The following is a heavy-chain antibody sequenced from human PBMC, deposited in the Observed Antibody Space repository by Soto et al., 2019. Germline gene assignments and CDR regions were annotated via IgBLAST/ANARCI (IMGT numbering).Heavy chain of an antibody. V-gene: IGHV3-23*01. D-gene: IGHD5-18*01. J-gene: IGHJ4*02. CDR1: GFTFSSYA. CDR2: ISGSGANT. CDR3: VRERSGYSYADS. Sequence: SGGSLRHSCAASGFTFSSYAMSWVRQAPGKGREWVSAISGSGANTDYTDSVKGRFKISRENFKNTLYLQMKSMRAEDSAMFYFVRERSGYSYADSWGQGT.